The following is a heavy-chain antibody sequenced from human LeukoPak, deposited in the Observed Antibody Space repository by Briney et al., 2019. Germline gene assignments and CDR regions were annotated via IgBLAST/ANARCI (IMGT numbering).Heavy chain of an antibody. V-gene: IGHV6-1*01. Sequence: SQTLSLTCAISGDSVSSTSAAWNWIRQSPSRGLEWLGRTYYTRSKWYNEYAVSVRSRITINPDTSKNQFSLQVNSVTPEDTAVYYCARDLHIVVLTGNHEGFDVWGPGTMVTVSS. CDR2: TYYTRSKWYN. CDR3: ARDLHIVVLTGNHEGFDV. CDR1: GDSVSSTSAA. D-gene: IGHD2-21*02. J-gene: IGHJ3*01.